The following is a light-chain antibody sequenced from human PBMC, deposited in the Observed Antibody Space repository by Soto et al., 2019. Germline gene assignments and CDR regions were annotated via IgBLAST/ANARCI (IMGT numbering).Light chain of an antibody. J-gene: IGKJ1*01. CDR2: GAP. CDR1: QSVSNNY. V-gene: IGKV3-20*01. Sequence: EIVMTQSPGTVSVFPGETVTLSCRASQSVSNNYLAWYQQKPGQAPRLLIYGAPNRATGIPDRFSGSGSGTDFTLTISRLEPEDFAVYYCQQYGSSGTFGQGTKVDIK. CDR3: QQYGSSGT.